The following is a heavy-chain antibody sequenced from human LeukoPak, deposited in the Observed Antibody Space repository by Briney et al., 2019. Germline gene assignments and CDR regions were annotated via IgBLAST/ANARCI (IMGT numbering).Heavy chain of an antibody. CDR1: GGSISSGGYY. J-gene: IGHJ6*02. CDR2: IYYSGST. CDR3: ARSSTSGMDV. V-gene: IGHV4-31*03. D-gene: IGHD2/OR15-2a*01. Sequence: SETLSLTCTVSGGSISSGGYYWSWIRQHPGKGLEWIGYIYYSGSTYYNSSLKSRVTISVDTSKNQFSLKLSSVTAADTAVYYCARSSTSGMDVWGQGTTVTVSS.